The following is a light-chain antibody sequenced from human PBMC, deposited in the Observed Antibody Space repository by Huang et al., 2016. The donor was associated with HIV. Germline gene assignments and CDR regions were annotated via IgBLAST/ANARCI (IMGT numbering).Light chain of an antibody. CDR1: QNINNY. CDR3: QQRSIRPYT. Sequence: EIVLTQSPPTLSLSPGESATLSCRASQNINNYLAWYRQSPGHAPRLLIFDASNRATGIPARFSGSGSGTVFTLTISSLEPEDFAVYYCQQRSIRPYTFGQGTKVEIK. V-gene: IGKV3-11*01. CDR2: DAS. J-gene: IGKJ2*01.